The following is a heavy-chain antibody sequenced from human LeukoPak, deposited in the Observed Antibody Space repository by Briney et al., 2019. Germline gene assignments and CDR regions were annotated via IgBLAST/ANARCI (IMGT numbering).Heavy chain of an antibody. CDR2: IYHSGST. CDR1: GYPISSGYY. CDR3: ARARRIAAAGPFDY. Sequence: SETLSLTCTVSGYPISSGYYWGWIRQPPGKGLEWIGSIYHSGSTYYNPSLESRVTISVDTSKNQFSLKPSSVTAADTAVYYCARARRIAAAGPFDYWGQGTLVTVSS. J-gene: IGHJ4*02. D-gene: IGHD6-13*01. V-gene: IGHV4-38-2*02.